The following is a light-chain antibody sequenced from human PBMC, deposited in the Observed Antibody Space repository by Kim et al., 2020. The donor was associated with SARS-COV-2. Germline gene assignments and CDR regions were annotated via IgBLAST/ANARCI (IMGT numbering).Light chain of an antibody. CDR2: AAS. CDR1: QSVYSNY. V-gene: IGKV3-20*01. J-gene: IGKJ1*01. CDR3: QQYGSSWT. Sequence: EIVLTQSPGTLSLSPGDRATLSCRASQSVYSNYLAWYQQKPGQAHRLLIYAASSRATGIPDRFSGSGSGTDFTLTIRRLQPEDFAVYYCQQYGSSWTFGQGTKVDIK.